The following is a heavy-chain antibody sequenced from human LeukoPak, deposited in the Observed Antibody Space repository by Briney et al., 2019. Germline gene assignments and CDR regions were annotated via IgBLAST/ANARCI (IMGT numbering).Heavy chain of an antibody. J-gene: IGHJ4*02. CDR3: AREGVATNCGGDCYVFDY. Sequence: SETLSLTCTVSGGSISSFFWSWIRQPPGKGLEWIGSMHYSGDTKYNPSLKSRVSLSIDTSKQQFSLRLSFVTAADTAVYYCAREGVATNCGGDCYVFDYWGQGTLVTVSS. V-gene: IGHV4-59*01. D-gene: IGHD2-21*02. CDR1: GGSISSFF. CDR2: MHYSGDT.